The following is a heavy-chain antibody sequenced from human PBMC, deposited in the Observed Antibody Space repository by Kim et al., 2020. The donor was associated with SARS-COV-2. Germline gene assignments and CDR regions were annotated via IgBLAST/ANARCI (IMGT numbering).Heavy chain of an antibody. Sequence: GGSLRLSCAASGFTVSSNYMSWVRQAPGKGLEWVSVIYSGGSTYYADSVKGRFTISRDNSKNTLYLQMNSLRAEDTAVYYCASLSSSWFGDYWGQGTLVTVSS. CDR1: GFTVSSNY. J-gene: IGHJ4*02. V-gene: IGHV3-66*01. CDR2: IYSGGST. CDR3: ASLSSSWFGDY. D-gene: IGHD6-13*01.